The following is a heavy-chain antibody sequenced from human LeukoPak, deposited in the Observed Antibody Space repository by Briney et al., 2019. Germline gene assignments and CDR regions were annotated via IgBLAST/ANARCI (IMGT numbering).Heavy chain of an antibody. CDR2: IYYSGST. CDR3: ARETWIQLWFFGFDY. V-gene: IGHV4-39*07. CDR1: GGSISSSSYY. Sequence: PSETLSLTCTVSGGSISSSSYYWGWIRQPPGKGLEWIGSIYYSGSTYYNPSLKSRVTISVDTSKNQFSLKLSSVTAADTAVYYCARETWIQLWFFGFDYWGQGTLVTVSS. D-gene: IGHD5-18*01. J-gene: IGHJ4*02.